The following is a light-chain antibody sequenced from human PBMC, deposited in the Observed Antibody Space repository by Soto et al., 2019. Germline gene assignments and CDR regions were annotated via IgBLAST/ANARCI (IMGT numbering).Light chain of an antibody. V-gene: IGKV3-20*01. CDR2: GAS. CDR3: QQYDSSPRT. CDR1: QSVSSN. Sequence: IVLTQSPGTLSLSPGERATLSCRASQSVSSNLAWYQQKPGQAPRLLIYGASNRATGIPDRFSGSGSGTDFTLTISRLEPEDFAVYYCQQYDSSPRTFGQGTKVDIK. J-gene: IGKJ1*01.